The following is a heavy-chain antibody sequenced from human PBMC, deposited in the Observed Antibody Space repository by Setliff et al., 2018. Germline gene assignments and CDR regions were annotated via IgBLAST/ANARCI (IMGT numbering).Heavy chain of an antibody. CDR1: DGSFSNYY. CDR2: IFYSGDT. J-gene: IGHJ4*02. Sequence: SETLSLTCVVYDGSFSNYYWSWIRQPPGKGLEWIGFIFYSGDTNSNPSLKSRVTMSVDTSKNQISLKLRSVTAADTAVYYCARGGTFRYFDFWGQGAPVTVPQ. D-gene: IGHD5-12*01. CDR3: ARGGTFRYFDF. V-gene: IGHV4-59*01.